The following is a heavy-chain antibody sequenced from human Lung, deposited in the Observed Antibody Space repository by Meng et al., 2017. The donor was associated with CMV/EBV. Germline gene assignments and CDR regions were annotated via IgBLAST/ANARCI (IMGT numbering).Heavy chain of an antibody. CDR2: LYDSGST. D-gene: IGHD1-1*01. Sequence: QLPGPGPGLVRPPETLSLTCSVSGGATSSSTYYWAWIRQPPGKGLEWIWSLYDSGSTYYHPSLKSRVTISVDTSKTYFSLKLRSVTAADTAVYYCARDLEYWGQGTLVTVSS. CDR3: ARDLEY. CDR1: GGATSSSTYY. V-gene: IGHV4-39*07. J-gene: IGHJ4*02.